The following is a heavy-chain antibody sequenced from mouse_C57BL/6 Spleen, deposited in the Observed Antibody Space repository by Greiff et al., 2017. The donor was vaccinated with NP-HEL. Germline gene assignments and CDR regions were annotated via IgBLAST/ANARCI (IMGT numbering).Heavy chain of an antibody. CDR3: TRSMDYGSSYEGGYYFDY. CDR2: IDPETGGT. CDR1: GYTFTDYE. V-gene: IGHV1-15*01. Sequence: QVQLQQSGAELVRPGASVTLSCKASGYTFTDYEMHWVKQTPVHGLEWIGAIDPETGGTAYNQKFKGKAILTAAKSSSTAYMELRSLTSEDSAVYYCTRSMDYGSSYEGGYYFDYWGQGTTLTVSS. D-gene: IGHD1-1*01. J-gene: IGHJ2*01.